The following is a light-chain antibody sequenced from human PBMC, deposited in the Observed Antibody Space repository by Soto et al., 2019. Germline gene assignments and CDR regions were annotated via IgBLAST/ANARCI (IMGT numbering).Light chain of an antibody. J-gene: IGKJ4*01. CDR2: DAS. V-gene: IGKV1-5*01. CDR3: QQYKSYSALT. CDR1: QSISSW. Sequence: DIQMTQSPSTLSASVGDGVTITCRASQSISSWLAWYQQKPGKAPKLLIFDASSLESGVPSRFSGSGSGTEFTLTISSLQADDFATYYCQQYKSYSALTFGGGTKVEIK.